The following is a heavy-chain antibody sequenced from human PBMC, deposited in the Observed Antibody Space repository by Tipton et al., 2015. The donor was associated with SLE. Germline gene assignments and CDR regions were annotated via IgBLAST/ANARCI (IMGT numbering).Heavy chain of an antibody. D-gene: IGHD3-22*01. CDR3: ARDSSGYSIFFDY. J-gene: IGHJ4*02. Sequence: LRLSCTVSGGSISSGDYYWSWIRQPPGKGLEWIGYIYYSGSTYYNPSLKSRVTISVDTSKNQFSLKLSSVTAADTAVYYCARDSSGYSIFFDYWGQGTLVTVSS. CDR1: GGSISSGDYY. V-gene: IGHV4-30-4*01. CDR2: IYYSGST.